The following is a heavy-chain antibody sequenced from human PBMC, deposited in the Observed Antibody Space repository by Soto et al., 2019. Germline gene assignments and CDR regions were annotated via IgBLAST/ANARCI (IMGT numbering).Heavy chain of an antibody. D-gene: IGHD2-15*01. CDR3: VKQEHRLDAVAFDY. V-gene: IGHV3-64D*06. J-gene: IGHJ4*02. CDR1: GFIFSEST. Sequence: PGGALRLSGSASGFIFSESTMHWVRQVPWKGLEAISAVSTSGMSTYYADSVKDRFTISRDNSKNTLFLQMGSLRPEDTAIYYCVKQEHRLDAVAFDYWGQG. CDR2: VSTSGMST.